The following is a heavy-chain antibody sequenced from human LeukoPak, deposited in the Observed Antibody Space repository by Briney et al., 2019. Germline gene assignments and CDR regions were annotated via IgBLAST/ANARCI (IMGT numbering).Heavy chain of an antibody. CDR1: GYTFTGYY. V-gene: IGHV1-2*02. Sequence: ASVKVSCKAFGYTFTGYYMHWVRQAPGQGLEWMGWINPNSGGTKYAQKFQGRVTMTRDTSISTVYMELSRLRSDDTAVYYCARGLRGSPAFDYWGQGTLVTVSS. D-gene: IGHD2-2*01. J-gene: IGHJ4*02. CDR2: INPNSGGT. CDR3: ARGLRGSPAFDY.